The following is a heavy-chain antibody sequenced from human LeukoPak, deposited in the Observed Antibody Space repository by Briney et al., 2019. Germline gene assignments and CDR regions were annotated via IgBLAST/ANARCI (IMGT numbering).Heavy chain of an antibody. J-gene: IGHJ6*04. CDR2: INPNSGGT. D-gene: IGHD2-21*02. V-gene: IGHV1-2*02. Sequence: ASVKVSCKPSGYTFTGYYMHWVRQAPGQGLEWMGWINPNSGGTNSAQKLQGRVTMTRDTSISTAYMELSRLRSDDTAVYYCARDPYCGGDCRYYYYYGMDVWGEGTTVTVSS. CDR3: ARDPYCGGDCRYYYYYGMDV. CDR1: GYTFTGYY.